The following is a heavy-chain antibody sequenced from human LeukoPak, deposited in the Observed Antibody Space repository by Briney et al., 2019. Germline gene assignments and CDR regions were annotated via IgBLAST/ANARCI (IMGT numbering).Heavy chain of an antibody. V-gene: IGHV3-23*01. CDR2: ISDSGGNT. CDR3: AKSLAAEAYYYDSSGYLN. CDR1: AFTFDDYG. D-gene: IGHD3-22*01. Sequence: GGSLRLSCAASAFTFDDYGMSWVRQAPGKGLEWVSAISDSGGNTYHTDSVKGRFTISRDNSKNTLYLQMNSLRAEDTAVYYCAKSLAAEAYYYDSSGYLNWGQGTLVTVSS. J-gene: IGHJ4*02.